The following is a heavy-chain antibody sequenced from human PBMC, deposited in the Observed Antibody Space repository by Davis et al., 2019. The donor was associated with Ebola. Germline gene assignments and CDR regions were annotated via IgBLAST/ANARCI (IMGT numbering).Heavy chain of an antibody. CDR3: ARAIYYYDSSGYSDY. CDR1: VYTFTSYY. CDR2: INPSGGDA. Sequence: ASVTVSCKASVYTFTSYYMHWVRQAPGQGLEWMGIINPSGGDASYAQTFQGRVTMTRDTSTSTVYMELSSLRSEDTAVYYWARAIYYYDSSGYSDYWGQGTLVTVSS. V-gene: IGHV1-46*01. J-gene: IGHJ4*02. D-gene: IGHD3-22*01.